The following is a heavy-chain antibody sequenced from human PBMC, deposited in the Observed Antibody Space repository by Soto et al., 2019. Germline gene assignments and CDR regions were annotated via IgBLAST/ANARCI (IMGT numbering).Heavy chain of an antibody. Sequence: QLQLQESGPGLVKPSETLSLTCTVSGGSISSSSYYWGWIRQPPGKGLEWIGSIYYSGSTYYNPSLKSRVTISVDTSKNQFSLKLSSVTAADTAVYYCARLEGGYGNDAFDIWGQGTMVTVSS. CDR1: GGSISSSSYY. J-gene: IGHJ3*02. CDR2: IYYSGST. D-gene: IGHD4-17*01. CDR3: ARLEGGYGNDAFDI. V-gene: IGHV4-39*01.